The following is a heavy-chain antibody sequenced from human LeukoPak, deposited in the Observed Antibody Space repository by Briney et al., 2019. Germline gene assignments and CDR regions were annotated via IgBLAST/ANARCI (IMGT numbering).Heavy chain of an antibody. V-gene: IGHV4-31*03. CDR1: GGSIGRGGYY. J-gene: IGHJ4*02. D-gene: IGHD3-22*01. CDR3: GRGNMIVVVN. Sequence: SETLSLTCTVSGGSIGRGGYYWSWIRQHPGKGLEWIGYIYYSGNTYYNPSLKSRVTISVDTSKNQFSLKLNSVTAADTAVYYCGRGNMIVVVNWGQGTLVTVSS. CDR2: IYYSGNT.